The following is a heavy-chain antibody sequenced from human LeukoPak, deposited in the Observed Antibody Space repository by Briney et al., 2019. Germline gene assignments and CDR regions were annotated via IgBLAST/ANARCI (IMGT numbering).Heavy chain of an antibody. Sequence: SGGSLTLSCAASGFTFNSYRMKWVRQAPGKGLEGVSSISSSSSYIYYADSVKGRFTISRDNDKNSLYLQMNSLRAEDTAVYYCARSPAGYCGGDCVGWGQGTLVTVSS. D-gene: IGHD2-21*02. CDR1: GFTFNSYR. J-gene: IGHJ4*02. CDR3: ARSPAGYCGGDCVG. V-gene: IGHV3-21*01. CDR2: ISSSSSYI.